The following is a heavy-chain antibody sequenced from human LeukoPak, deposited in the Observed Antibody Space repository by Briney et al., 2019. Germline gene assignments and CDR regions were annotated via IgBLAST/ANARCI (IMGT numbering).Heavy chain of an antibody. J-gene: IGHJ6*02. CDR2: ISAYNGNT. Sequence: ASVKVSCKASGYSFSGHGITWVRQAPGQGLEWMGWISAYNGNTKYAQNLQGRATMTTDISTSTAYMELRSLRSDDTAVYYCARPGADCGSAGCYTYPYYGLDVWGQGTTVTVSS. CDR1: GYSFSGHG. D-gene: IGHD2-2*02. CDR3: ARPGADCGSAGCYTYPYYGLDV. V-gene: IGHV1-18*01.